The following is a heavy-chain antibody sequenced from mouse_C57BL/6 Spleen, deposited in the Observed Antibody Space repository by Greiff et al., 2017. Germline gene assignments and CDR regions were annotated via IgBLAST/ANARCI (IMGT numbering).Heavy chain of an antibody. J-gene: IGHJ1*03. CDR3: ASYYYGSHWYFGV. CDR2: YLPGSGST. D-gene: IGHD1-1*01. V-gene: IGHV1-9*01. CDR1: GYPFTGYW. Sequence: VQLQQSGAELMKPGASVKLSCKATGYPFTGYWIESVKQRSGRGLQGSGGYLPGSGSTNYNEKFKGKATFTADTSSNPAYMQLSSLTTEDSAIYCCASYYYGSHWYFGVWGTGTTVTVSS.